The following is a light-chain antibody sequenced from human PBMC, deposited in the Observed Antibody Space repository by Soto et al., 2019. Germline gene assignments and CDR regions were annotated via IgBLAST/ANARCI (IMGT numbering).Light chain of an antibody. CDR1: QDINTY. J-gene: IGKJ5*01. CDR3: QQRKSYPIT. Sequence: DIQLTQSPSFLSASVGDRVTITCRASQDINTYLAWYHQKPGKAPKLLIFAASTLQNGVPSRFSGSGTGTEFAVTITSLQPEDFGTYYCQQRKSYPITFGQGTRLEIK. V-gene: IGKV1-9*01. CDR2: AAS.